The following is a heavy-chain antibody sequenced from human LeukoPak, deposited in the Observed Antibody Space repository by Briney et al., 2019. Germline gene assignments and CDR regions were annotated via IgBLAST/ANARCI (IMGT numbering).Heavy chain of an antibody. CDR1: GFTFASFA. D-gene: IGHD2-15*01. V-gene: IGHV3-23*01. J-gene: IGHJ4*02. CDR3: AKCRTASCYSSVDS. CDR2: ISANSGST. Sequence: GGSLRLSCAASGFTFASFAMSWVRQAPGKGLEWLSVISANSGSTYYAASVQGRFTISRDNSKNTLYPEMNSLRAEDAALYYCAKCRTASCYSSVDSWGQGILVTVSS.